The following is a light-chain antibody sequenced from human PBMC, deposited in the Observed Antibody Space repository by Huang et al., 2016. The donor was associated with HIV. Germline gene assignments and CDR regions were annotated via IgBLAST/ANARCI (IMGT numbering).Light chain of an antibody. CDR3: QHSYDPPYT. Sequence: DIQMTQSPSSLSASIGDRFTITFRASQSIRTSLNWYQQKTGKAPKLLISAVSSLQSGVPSRFSGSVSWTDFTLTISSLQPEDFATYFCQHSYDPPYTFAQGTKLEIK. V-gene: IGKV1-39*01. CDR1: QSIRTS. J-gene: IGKJ2*01. CDR2: AVS.